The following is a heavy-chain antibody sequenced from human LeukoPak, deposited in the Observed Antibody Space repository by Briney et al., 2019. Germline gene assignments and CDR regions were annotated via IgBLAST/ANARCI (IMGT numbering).Heavy chain of an antibody. CDR3: AKIRDEPNLISLYFDY. CDR2: ISGSGGST. D-gene: IGHD5-24*01. V-gene: IGHV3-23*01. CDR1: GFTFSSYA. J-gene: IGHJ4*02. Sequence: GSLRLSCAASGFTFSSYAMSWVRQAPGKGLEWVSAISGSGGSTYYADSVKGRFTISRDNSKNTLYLQMNSLRAEDTAVYYCAKIRDEPNLISLYFDYWGQGTLVTVSS.